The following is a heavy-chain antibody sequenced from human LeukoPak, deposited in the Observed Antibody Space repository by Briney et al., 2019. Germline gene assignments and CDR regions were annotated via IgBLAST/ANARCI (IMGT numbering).Heavy chain of an antibody. J-gene: IGHJ4*02. D-gene: IGHD2-2*01. Sequence: ASVKVSCKASGYTFTSYYMHWVRQAPGRGLEWMGIINPSGGSTSYAQKFQGRVTMTRDTSTSTVYMELSSLRSEDTAVYYCARDAPFKYCSSTSCSGFDYWGQGTLVTVSS. CDR3: ARDAPFKYCSSTSCSGFDY. V-gene: IGHV1-46*03. CDR2: INPSGGST. CDR1: GYTFTSYY.